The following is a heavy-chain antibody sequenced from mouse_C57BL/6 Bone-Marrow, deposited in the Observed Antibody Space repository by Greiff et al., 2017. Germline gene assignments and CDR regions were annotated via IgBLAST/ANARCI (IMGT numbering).Heavy chain of an antibody. CDR1: GYSFTGYY. J-gene: IGHJ3*01. V-gene: IGHV1-42*01. CDR2: INPSTGGT. D-gene: IGHD2-1*01. CDR3: AGGGNYGFAY. Sequence: LVESGASVKISCKASGYSFTGYYMNWVKQSPEKSLEWIGEINPSTGGTTYNQKFKAKATLTVDKSSSTAYMQLKSLTSEDSAVYYCAGGGNYGFAYWGQGTLVTVSA.